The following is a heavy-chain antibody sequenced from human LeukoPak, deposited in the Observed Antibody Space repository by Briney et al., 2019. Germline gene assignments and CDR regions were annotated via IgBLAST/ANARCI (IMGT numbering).Heavy chain of an antibody. CDR3: ARDSTMVRGVREDY. Sequence: PGGSLRLSCAASGFTFSSYSMNWVRQAPGKGLEWVSYISSSSSTIYYADSEKGRFTISRDNAKNSLYLQMNSLRAEDTAVYYCARDSTMVRGVREDYWGQGTLVTVSS. CDR2: ISSSSSTI. J-gene: IGHJ4*02. V-gene: IGHV3-48*04. CDR1: GFTFSSYS. D-gene: IGHD3-10*01.